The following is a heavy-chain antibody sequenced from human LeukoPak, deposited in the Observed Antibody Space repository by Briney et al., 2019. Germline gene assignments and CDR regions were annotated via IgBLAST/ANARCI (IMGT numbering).Heavy chain of an antibody. D-gene: IGHD5-24*01. CDR1: GGSISSGGYY. CDR3: ARMASSDGYNFDY. CDR2: IYYSGST. Sequence: SETLSLTCTVSGGSISSGGYYWSWIRQHPGKGLEWIGYIYYSGSTYYNPSLKSRVTISVDTSKNQFSLKLSSVTAADTAVYYCARMASSDGYNFDYWGQGTLVTVSS. J-gene: IGHJ4*02. V-gene: IGHV4-31*03.